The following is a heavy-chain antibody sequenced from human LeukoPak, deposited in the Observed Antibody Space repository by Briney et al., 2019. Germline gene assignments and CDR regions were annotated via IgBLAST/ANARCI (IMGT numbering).Heavy chain of an antibody. CDR3: ARKPYYYDSSGEGAFDI. CDR2: INHSGCT. Sequence: PSETLSLTCAVYGGSFSGYYWSWIRQPPGKGLEWIGEINHSGCTNYNPSLKSRVTISVDTSKNQFSLKLSSVTAADTAVYYCARKPYYYDSSGEGAFDIWGQGTMVTVSS. J-gene: IGHJ3*02. CDR1: GGSFSGYY. V-gene: IGHV4-34*01. D-gene: IGHD3-22*01.